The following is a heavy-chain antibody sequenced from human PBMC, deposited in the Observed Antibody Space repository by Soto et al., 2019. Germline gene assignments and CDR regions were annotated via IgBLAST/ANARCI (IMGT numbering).Heavy chain of an antibody. CDR1: GFTFSAYY. CDR2: INPNSGGT. D-gene: IGHD6-13*01. Sequence: ASVKVSCKASGFTFSAYYIYWVRQAPGHGLGWIGWINPNSGGTNNAQKVQGRVTMTRDTSTSTVYMELSALIPDDTAVYYCARSLLDEYSSSWRSAYYGMDVWGQGTTVTVSS. CDR3: ARSLLDEYSSSWRSAYYGMDV. V-gene: IGHV1-2*02. J-gene: IGHJ6*02.